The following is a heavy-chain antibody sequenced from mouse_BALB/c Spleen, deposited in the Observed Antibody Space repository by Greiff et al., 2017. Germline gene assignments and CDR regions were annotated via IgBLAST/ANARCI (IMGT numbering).Heavy chain of an antibody. CDR1: GYTFTDYY. D-gene: IGHD2-14*01. J-gene: IGHJ4*01. Sequence: VQLQQSGPELVKPGASVKMSCKASGYTFTDYYMDWVKQSHGESFEWIGRVNPYNGGTSYNQKFKGKATLTVDKSSSTAYMELNSLTSEDSAVYYCARNRYDDYAMDYWGQGTSVTVSS. CDR3: ARNRYDDYAMDY. V-gene: IGHV1-19*01. CDR2: VNPYNGGT.